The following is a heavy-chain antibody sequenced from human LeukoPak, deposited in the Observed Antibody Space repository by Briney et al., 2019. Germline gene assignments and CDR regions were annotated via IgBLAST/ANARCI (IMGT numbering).Heavy chain of an antibody. D-gene: IGHD3-16*01. Sequence: ASVTVSCQASGYTFTRYYMLWVHPAPGRGRAWMGIINHSGGSTSYNQKSQGRVTMTRDTSTSTVYMELSSLRSEDTAVYDCARESRGGYYFDYWGQGTLVTVSS. CDR1: GYTFTRYY. CDR3: ARESRGGYYFDY. CDR2: INHSGGST. V-gene: IGHV1-46*01. J-gene: IGHJ4*02.